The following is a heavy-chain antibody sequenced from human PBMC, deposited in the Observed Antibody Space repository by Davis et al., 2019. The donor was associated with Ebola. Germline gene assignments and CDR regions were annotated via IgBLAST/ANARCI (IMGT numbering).Heavy chain of an antibody. J-gene: IGHJ6*02. CDR3: ARLHGLVPAANDYYYGMDV. D-gene: IGHD2-2*01. Sequence: AASVKVSCKASGYTFTSYGISWVRQAPGQGLEWMGWISGYNGKINYAQKLQGRVTMTTDISTSTAYMELRSLRSDDTAVYYCARLHGLVPAANDYYYGMDVWGQGTTVTVSS. CDR1: GYTFTSYG. CDR2: ISGYNGKI. V-gene: IGHV1-18*01.